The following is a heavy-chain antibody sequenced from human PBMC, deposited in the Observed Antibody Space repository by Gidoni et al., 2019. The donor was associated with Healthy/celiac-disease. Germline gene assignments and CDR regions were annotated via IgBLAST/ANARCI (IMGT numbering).Heavy chain of an antibody. D-gene: IGHD3-22*01. CDR1: GFTFSSYA. J-gene: IGHJ3*02. CDR2: ISGSGGST. Sequence: EVQLLESGGGLVQPGGSLSLSCAASGFTFSSYAMSWVRQAPGKGLGWVSAISGSGGSTYYADSVKGRFTISRDNAKNTLYLQMNSLRAEDTAVYYCAKDTVITMIVGSDAFDIWGQGTMVTVSS. V-gene: IGHV3-23*01. CDR3: AKDTVITMIVGSDAFDI.